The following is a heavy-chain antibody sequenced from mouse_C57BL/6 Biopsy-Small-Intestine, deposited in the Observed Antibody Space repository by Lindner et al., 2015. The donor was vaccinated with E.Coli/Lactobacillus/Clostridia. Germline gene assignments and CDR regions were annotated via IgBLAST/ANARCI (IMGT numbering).Heavy chain of an antibody. D-gene: IGHD1-1*01. V-gene: IGHV1-66*01. CDR1: GFSFSRNG. CDR3: ARDYFRGEIRYFDY. CDR2: ISGDSGDT. J-gene: IGHJ2*01. Sequence: SVKVSCKASGFSFSRNGIHWVRQAAGQRLEWMAWISGDSGDTRYSDNLQGRVTVTRDTSAGTVYMELSRLTYEDTAVYYCARDYFRGEIRYFDYWGQGTLVTVSS.